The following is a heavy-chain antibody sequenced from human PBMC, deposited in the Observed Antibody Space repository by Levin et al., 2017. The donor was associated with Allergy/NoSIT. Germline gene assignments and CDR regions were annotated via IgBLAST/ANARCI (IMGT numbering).Heavy chain of an antibody. J-gene: IGHJ6*02. CDR2: SRSKAHSYST. CDR1: GFSLSDHF. D-gene: IGHD3-16*01. V-gene: IGHV3-72*01. Sequence: GGSLRLSCAASGFSLSDHFMDWFRQAPGKGLEWVGRSRSKAHSYSTEYAASVKGRFTISRDNSKNSLYLQMNSLKIEDTALYYCARGLHGMDVWGQGTTVTVSS. CDR3: ARGLHGMDV.